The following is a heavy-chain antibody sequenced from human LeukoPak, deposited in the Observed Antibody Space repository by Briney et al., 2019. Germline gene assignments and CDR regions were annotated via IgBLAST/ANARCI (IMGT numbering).Heavy chain of an antibody. CDR1: GFTFSSYS. Sequence: GGSLRLSCAGSGFTFSSYSMNWVRQAPGKGLEWVSSITSSSSYIYYADSVKGRFTISRDNAKKSVYLQMNSLRAEDTAVYYCARGSTYSSGWYTGFDYWGQGTPVTVSS. D-gene: IGHD6-19*01. J-gene: IGHJ4*02. CDR2: ITSSSSYI. V-gene: IGHV3-21*01. CDR3: ARGSTYSSGWYTGFDY.